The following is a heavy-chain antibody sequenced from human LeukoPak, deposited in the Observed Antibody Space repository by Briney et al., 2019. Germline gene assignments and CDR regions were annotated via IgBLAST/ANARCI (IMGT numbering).Heavy chain of an antibody. CDR2: IIPIFGTA. D-gene: IGHD2-15*01. Sequence: SVKVSCKASGGTFSSYAISWVRQAPGQGLEWMGGIIPIFGTANYAQKFQGRVTITADESTSTAYMELSSLRSEDTAVYYCARGHGYCSGGSCHKSPGFYYGMDVWGQGTTVTVSS. J-gene: IGHJ6*02. CDR3: ARGHGYCSGGSCHKSPGFYYGMDV. CDR1: GGTFSSYA. V-gene: IGHV1-69*01.